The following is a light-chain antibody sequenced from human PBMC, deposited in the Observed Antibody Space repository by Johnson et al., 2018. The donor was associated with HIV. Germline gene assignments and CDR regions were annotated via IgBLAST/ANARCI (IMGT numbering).Light chain of an antibody. J-gene: IGLJ1*01. Sequence: NNYVSWYQQLPGTAPKLLIYESTNRPSGIPDRFSGSKSGTSATLGISGLQTGDEAYYYCGTWDSRLNVYLFGTGTKVTVL. CDR1: NNY. V-gene: IGLV1-51*02. CDR3: GTWDSRLNVYL. CDR2: EST.